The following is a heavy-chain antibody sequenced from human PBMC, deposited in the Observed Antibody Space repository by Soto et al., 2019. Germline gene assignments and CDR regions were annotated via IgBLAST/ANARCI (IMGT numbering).Heavy chain of an antibody. CDR2: IYTSGST. V-gene: IGHV4-4*07. CDR1: GGSISGYY. D-gene: IGHD2-15*01. J-gene: IGHJ4*02. CDR3: ARDPYCSGGSCRGEEDFDY. Sequence: QVQLQESGPGLVKPSETLSLTCTVSGGSISGYYWSWIRQPAGKGLEWIGRIYTSGSTNYNPSLKSRVTMSLDTSKNHFSLKLSSVTAADTAVYYCARDPYCSGGSCRGEEDFDYCGQGTLVTVSS.